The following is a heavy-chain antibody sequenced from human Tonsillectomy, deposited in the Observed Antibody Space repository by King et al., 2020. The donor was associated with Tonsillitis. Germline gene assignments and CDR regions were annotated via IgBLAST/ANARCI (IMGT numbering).Heavy chain of an antibody. CDR3: AKDYYGSGTYYNPFDY. V-gene: IGHV3-43*02. CDR1: GFTFDDYA. D-gene: IGHD3-10*01. J-gene: IGHJ4*02. CDR2: ISGDGGST. Sequence: VQLVQSGGGVVQPGGSLRLSCAASGFTFDDYAMHGVRQTPGKGLEWVSLISGDGGSTYYASFVKGRFTISRDNSKNSLYLQMNSLRTEDTALYCCAKDYYGSGTYYNPFDYWGQGTLVTVSS.